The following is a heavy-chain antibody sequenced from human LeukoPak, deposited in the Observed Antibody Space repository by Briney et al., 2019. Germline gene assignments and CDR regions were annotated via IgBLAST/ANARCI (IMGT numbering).Heavy chain of an antibody. D-gene: IGHD2-15*01. CDR2: IKQDGTEK. J-gene: IGHJ4*02. V-gene: IGHV3-7*01. Sequence: GSLLLSCAASGFSFTTYWMSWVRQAPGKGLEWVANIKQDGTEKYDVASVKGRFTISRDNDKNSLYLQMNSLRAEDTAVYYCARVQWEYCSGGSCYAFDYWGQGTLVTVSS. CDR1: GFSFTTYW. CDR3: ARVQWEYCSGGSCYAFDY.